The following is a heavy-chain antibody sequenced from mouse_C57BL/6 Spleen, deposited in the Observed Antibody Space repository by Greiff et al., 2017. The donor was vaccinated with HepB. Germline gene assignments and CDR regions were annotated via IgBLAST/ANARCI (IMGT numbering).Heavy chain of an antibody. Sequence: QVQLQQPGAELVRPGSSVKLSCKASGYTFTSYWLHWVKQRPIQGLEWIGNIDPSDSETHYNQKFKDKATLTVDKSSSTAYMQLSSLTSEDSAVYYCARSGEDYSNYETSYWYFDVWGTGTTVTVSS. J-gene: IGHJ1*03. V-gene: IGHV1-52*01. D-gene: IGHD2-5*01. CDR3: ARSGEDYSNYETSYWYFDV. CDR2: IDPSDSET. CDR1: GYTFTSYW.